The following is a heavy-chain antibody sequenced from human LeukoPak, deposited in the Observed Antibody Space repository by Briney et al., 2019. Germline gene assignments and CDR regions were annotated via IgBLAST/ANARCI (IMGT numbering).Heavy chain of an antibody. CDR1: GYTLTELS. CDR2: FDPEDGET. Sequence: ASVKVSCKVSGYTLTELSMHWVRQAPGKGLEWMGGFDPEDGETIYAQKFQGRVTMTEDTSTDTAYMELSSLRSEDTAVYYCAAAYDSSGYRDGFDPWGQGTLVTVSS. D-gene: IGHD3-22*01. CDR3: AAAYDSSGYRDGFDP. J-gene: IGHJ5*02. V-gene: IGHV1-24*01.